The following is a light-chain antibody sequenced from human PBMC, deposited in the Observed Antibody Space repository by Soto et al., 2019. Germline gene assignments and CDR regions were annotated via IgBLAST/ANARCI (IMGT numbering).Light chain of an antibody. CDR3: QQYDNVLLT. Sequence: DMQMTQSPSSLSASVGDRVTITCQASQDITHFLNWYQQKPGKAPKLLIYDASKLQAGVPSRFSGSGSGTEFTLTIIRLQTEDSAIYFCQQYDNVLLTFGAGTKVEIK. J-gene: IGKJ4*01. V-gene: IGKV1-33*01. CDR2: DAS. CDR1: QDITHF.